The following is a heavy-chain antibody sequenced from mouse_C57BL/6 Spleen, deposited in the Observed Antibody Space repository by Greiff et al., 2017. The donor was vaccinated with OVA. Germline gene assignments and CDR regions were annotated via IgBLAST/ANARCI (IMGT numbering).Heavy chain of an antibody. V-gene: IGHV1-82*01. CDR1: GYAFSSSW. J-gene: IGHJ3*01. Sequence: QVQLQQSGPELVKPGASVKISCKASGYAFSSSWMNWVKQRPGKGLEWIGRIYPGDGDTNYNGKFKGKATLTADKSSSTAYMQLSSLTSEDSAVYFCGGSRAWFAYWGQGTLVTVSA. CDR3: GGSRAWFAY. CDR2: IYPGDGDT.